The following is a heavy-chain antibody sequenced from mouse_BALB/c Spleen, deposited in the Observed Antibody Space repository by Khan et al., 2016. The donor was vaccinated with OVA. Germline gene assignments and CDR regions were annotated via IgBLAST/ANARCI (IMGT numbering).Heavy chain of an antibody. Sequence: QVQLKQSGPGLVQPSQSLSITCTVSGFSLTNYGVHWVRQSPGKGLEWLGVIWSGGSTDYNTVFISRLSISKDNSKSQVFFKMNSLQTNDTAIYYCVKSSNMTTAGFWFAYWGQGTLVTVSA. V-gene: IGHV2-2*02. CDR3: VKSSNMTTAGFWFAY. J-gene: IGHJ3*01. D-gene: IGHD2-4*01. CDR2: IWSGGST. CDR1: GFSLTNYG.